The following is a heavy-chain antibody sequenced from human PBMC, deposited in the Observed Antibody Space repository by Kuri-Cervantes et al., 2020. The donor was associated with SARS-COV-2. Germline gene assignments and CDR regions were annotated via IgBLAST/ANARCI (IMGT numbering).Heavy chain of an antibody. V-gene: IGHV4-34*01. CDR3: ARENLNDYDYIWGSYRELDY. J-gene: IGHJ4*02. CDR1: GGSFSGYY. D-gene: IGHD3-16*02. Sequence: SETLSLTCAVYGGSFSGYYWSWIRQSPGKGLAWIGEINHSGITNYNPSLKSRVTISLDTSKNQFSLKLSSVTAADTAVYYCARENLNDYDYIWGSYRELDYWGQGTLVTVSS. CDR2: INHSGIT.